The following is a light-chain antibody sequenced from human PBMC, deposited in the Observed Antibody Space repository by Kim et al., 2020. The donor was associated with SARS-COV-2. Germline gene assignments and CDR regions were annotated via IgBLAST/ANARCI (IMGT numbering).Light chain of an antibody. CDR2: DVT. CDR3: ASYTSTSTDV. Sequence: QSVTISCPGTSSDVGRFVHVSWYHQHPGRVPKVLIFDVTNRPSGVSDRFSGSKSGDTASRPISGLQSEDEAEYYCASYTSTSTDVFGNGTKVTVL. J-gene: IGLJ1*01. V-gene: IGLV2-14*04. CDR1: SSDVGRFVH.